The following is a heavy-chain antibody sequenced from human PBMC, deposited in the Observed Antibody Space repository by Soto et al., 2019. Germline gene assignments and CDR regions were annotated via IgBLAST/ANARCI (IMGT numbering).Heavy chain of an antibody. D-gene: IGHD2-2*01. J-gene: IGHJ6*02. CDR1: GETFSSYA. CDR2: IIPISDTT. V-gene: IGHV1-69*01. CDR3: ARSQGSSTSLEIYYYYYYGMDV. Sequence: QVQLVQSGAEVKKPGSSVKVSCKASGETFSSYAISWVRQAPGQGLEWMGGIIPISDTTNYAQKFQGRVTITADESTSTAYMELSSLRSEDTAVYYCARSQGSSTSLEIYYYYYYGMDVWGQGTTVTVSS.